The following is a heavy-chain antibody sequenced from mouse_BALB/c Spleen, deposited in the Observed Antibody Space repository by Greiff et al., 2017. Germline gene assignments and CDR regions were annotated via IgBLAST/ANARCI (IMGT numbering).Heavy chain of an antibody. J-gene: IGHJ4*01. CDR1: GFSLTSYG. Sequence: VQLVESGPGLVALSQSLSITCTVSGFSLTSYGVHWVRQPPGKGLEWLGVIWAGGSTNYNSALMSRLSISKDNSKSQVFLKMNSLQTDDTAMYYCARVRGFYYAMDYWGQGTSVTVSS. CDR3: ARVRGFYYAMDY. V-gene: IGHV2-9*02. CDR2: IWAGGST.